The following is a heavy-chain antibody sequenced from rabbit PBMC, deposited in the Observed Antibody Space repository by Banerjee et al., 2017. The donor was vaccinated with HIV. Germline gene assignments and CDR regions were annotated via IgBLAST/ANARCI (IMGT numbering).Heavy chain of an antibody. CDR1: GFDVSSGW. V-gene: IGHV1S40*01. D-gene: IGHD4-2*01. J-gene: IGHJ4*01. CDR2: IATSSDGTI. Sequence: QSLEESGGDLVKPGASLTLTCKASGFDVSSGWMCWVHQAPGKGLEWIACIATSSDGTIYYATWAKGRFTVSQTSSTTVTLQMTSLTAADTATYFCAREKAGSGGSWDLWGPGTLVTVS. CDR3: AREKAGSGGSWDL.